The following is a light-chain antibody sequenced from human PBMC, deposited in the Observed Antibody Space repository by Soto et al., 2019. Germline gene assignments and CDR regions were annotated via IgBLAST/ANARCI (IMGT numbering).Light chain of an antibody. V-gene: IGKV1-39*01. J-gene: IGKJ4*01. CDR3: QHGYSTPLT. CDR1: PSISTC. CDR2: AAS. Sequence: DIQMTPPPSSLSASVGDRDTITCRASPSISTCLHLYQQKPGKAPNLLIYAASTLQSGVPSRCSGSGSGTDFTLTISSLQPEDFATYFCQHGYSTPLTFGGGTKVDIK.